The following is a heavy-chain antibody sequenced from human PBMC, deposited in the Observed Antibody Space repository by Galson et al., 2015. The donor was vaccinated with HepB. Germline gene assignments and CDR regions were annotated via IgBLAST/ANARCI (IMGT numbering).Heavy chain of an antibody. CDR1: GGSFSGFY. CDR2: IDHRGTA. Sequence: ATLSLTCAAYGGSFSGFYWSWVRQPPKKGLEWIGEIDHRGTAHYSPSLRSRVTISIDTSKNQFSLRLISVTAADTAVYFCPLFNGISISGQFDYWVQGILGTVSS. J-gene: IGHJ4*02. V-gene: IGHV4-34*01. CDR3: PLFNGISISGQFDY. D-gene: IGHD3-3*01.